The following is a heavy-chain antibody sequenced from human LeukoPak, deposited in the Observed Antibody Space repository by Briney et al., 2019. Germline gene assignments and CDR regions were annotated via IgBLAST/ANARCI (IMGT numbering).Heavy chain of an antibody. D-gene: IGHD5-12*01. Sequence: GGSRRLSCAASGFTFSSYGMHWVRQAPGKGLEWVAVIWYDGSNKYYADSVKGRFTISRDNSKNTLYLQMNSLRAEDTAVYYCAKAVANHHFDYWGQGTLVTVSS. CDR2: IWYDGSNK. V-gene: IGHV3-33*06. CDR3: AKAVANHHFDY. J-gene: IGHJ4*02. CDR1: GFTFSSYG.